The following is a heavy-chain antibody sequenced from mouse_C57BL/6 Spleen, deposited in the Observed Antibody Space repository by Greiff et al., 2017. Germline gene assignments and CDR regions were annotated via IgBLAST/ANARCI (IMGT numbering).Heavy chain of an antibody. V-gene: IGHV5-2*01. CDR2: INSDGGST. J-gene: IGHJ3*01. CDR3: ARHGDYSNSAWFAY. Sequence: EVQVVASGGGLVQPGESLKLSCESNEYEFPSHDMSWVRKTPEKRLELVAAINSDGGSTYYPDTMERRFIISRDNTKKTLYLQMSSLRSEDTALYYCARHGDYSNSAWFAYWGQGTLVTVSA. D-gene: IGHD2-5*01. CDR1: EYEFPSHD.